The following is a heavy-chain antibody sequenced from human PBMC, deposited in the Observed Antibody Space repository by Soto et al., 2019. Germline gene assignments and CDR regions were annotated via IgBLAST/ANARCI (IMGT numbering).Heavy chain of an antibody. CDR2: INHSGST. Sequence: QVQLQQWGAGLLKPSETLSLTCAVYGGSFSGYYWSWIRQPPGKGLEWIGEINHSGSTNYNPSLKSRVTISVDTSKNQLSLKLSSVTAADTAVYYCARVDLTTEAFDIWGQGTMVTVSS. D-gene: IGHD2-2*03. J-gene: IGHJ3*02. CDR1: GGSFSGYY. V-gene: IGHV4-34*01. CDR3: ARVDLTTEAFDI.